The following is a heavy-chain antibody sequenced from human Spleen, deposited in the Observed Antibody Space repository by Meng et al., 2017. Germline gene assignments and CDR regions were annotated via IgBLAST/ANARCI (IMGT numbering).Heavy chain of an antibody. Sequence: GESLKISCAASGFSFSSYDMNWVRQAPGKGLEWVSYISSSGSTIYYADSVKGRFTISRDNAKNSLYLQMNSLRVEDTAVYYCALGLAGGDYWGQGTPVTV. CDR1: GFSFSSYD. V-gene: IGHV3-48*03. D-gene: IGHD3-16*01. J-gene: IGHJ4*02. CDR3: ALGLAGGDY. CDR2: ISSSGSTI.